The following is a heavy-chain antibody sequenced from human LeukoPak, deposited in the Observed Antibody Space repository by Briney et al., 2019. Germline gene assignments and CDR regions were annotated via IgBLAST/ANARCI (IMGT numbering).Heavy chain of an antibody. V-gene: IGHV3-23*01. CDR2: ITGSGGST. J-gene: IGHJ4*02. Sequence: GGSLRLSCPASGFTFSSYAMNWVRQAPGKGLEWVSGITGSGGSTYYADSVKGRFTISRDNSNNTLYMQMNSLRAEDTAVYYCAKGSAPHYGAADCWGQGTLVTVSS. CDR1: GFTFSSYA. D-gene: IGHD4-17*01. CDR3: AKGSAPHYGAADC.